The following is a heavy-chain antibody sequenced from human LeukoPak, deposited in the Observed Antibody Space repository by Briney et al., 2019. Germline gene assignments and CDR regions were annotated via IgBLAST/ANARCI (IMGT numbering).Heavy chain of an antibody. CDR3: ARGDILTGYYAGWNWYFDL. CDR1: GYTFTGYY. V-gene: IGHV1-2*02. Sequence: ASVRVSCTASGYTFTGYYMNWVRQAPGQGLEWLGWINPNSGATKYAQTFQGRVTMTRDKSISTAYMELSRLSSYDSAVYYCARGDILTGYYAGWNWYFDLWGGGTLVTVSS. CDR2: INPNSGAT. J-gene: IGHJ2*01. D-gene: IGHD3-9*01.